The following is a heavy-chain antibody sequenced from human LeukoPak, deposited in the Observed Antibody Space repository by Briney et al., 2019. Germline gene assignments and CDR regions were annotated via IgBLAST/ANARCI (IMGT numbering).Heavy chain of an antibody. CDR1: GFTFSSYA. CDR2: ISGSGGST. V-gene: IGHV3-23*01. Sequence: GGSLRLSCAASGFTFSSYAMSWVRQAPGKGLEWVSAISGSGGSTYYADSVKGRFTISRDNSKNTLYLQMNSLRAGDTAVYYCAKDPYSSSWYYFDYWGQGTLVTVSS. D-gene: IGHD6-13*01. J-gene: IGHJ4*02. CDR3: AKDPYSSSWYYFDY.